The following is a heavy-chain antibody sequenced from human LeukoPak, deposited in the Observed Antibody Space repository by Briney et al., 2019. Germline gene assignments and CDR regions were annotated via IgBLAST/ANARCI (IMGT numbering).Heavy chain of an antibody. V-gene: IGHV3-74*03. CDR2: IYSDVRRI. CDR1: GFTFSDYW. J-gene: IGHJ4*02. CDR3: ATSPVISRD. D-gene: IGHD2-21*01. Sequence: PGGSLRLSCAASGFTFSDYWMHWVRQAPGKGLEWVARIYSDVRRIKYADSVKGRFTISRDNDKSTLYLQMNALRVEDTAVYYCATSPVISRDWGQGTLVTVSS.